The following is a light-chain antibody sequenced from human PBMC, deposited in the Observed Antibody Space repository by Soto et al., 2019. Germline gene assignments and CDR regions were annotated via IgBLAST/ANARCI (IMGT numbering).Light chain of an antibody. CDR1: SSDVGAYNF. Sequence: QSALTQPASVSGSPGQSITISCTGTSSDVGAYNFVSWYQQHPGKAPKLMIYDVTNRPSGVSSRFSGSKSGNTASLAISGLQAEDEDDYDCSSYTTSNTLVFDGGTKLTVL. CDR2: DVT. V-gene: IGLV2-14*03. CDR3: SSYTTSNTLV. J-gene: IGLJ2*01.